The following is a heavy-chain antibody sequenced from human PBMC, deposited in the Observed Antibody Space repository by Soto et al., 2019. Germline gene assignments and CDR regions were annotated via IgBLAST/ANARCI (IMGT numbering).Heavy chain of an antibody. Sequence: SETLSLTCTVSGVSMNNTSYYWGWIRQSPGKGLEWIGTIYFSGSTFYNPSLKSRLTISIDRSKNQFSLRLTSVTAADTAVYYCARHGPYWGQGTLVTVSS. CDR2: IYFSGST. CDR1: GVSMNNTSYY. J-gene: IGHJ4*02. V-gene: IGHV4-39*01. CDR3: ARHGPY.